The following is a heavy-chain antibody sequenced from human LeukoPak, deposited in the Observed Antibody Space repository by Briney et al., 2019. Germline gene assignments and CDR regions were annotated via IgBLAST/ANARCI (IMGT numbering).Heavy chain of an antibody. V-gene: IGHV3-74*01. CDR1: GFTFGTYW. CDR3: AKASGYSFGYLDY. CDR2: INSDGGTT. D-gene: IGHD5-18*01. J-gene: IGHJ4*02. Sequence: GGSLRLSCGASGFTFGTYWMHWVRQAPGKGLVWVSGINSDGGTTTYADSVKGRFTISRDNAKNTLYLQMNNLRAEDTALYYCAKASGYSFGYLDYWGQGTLVTVSS.